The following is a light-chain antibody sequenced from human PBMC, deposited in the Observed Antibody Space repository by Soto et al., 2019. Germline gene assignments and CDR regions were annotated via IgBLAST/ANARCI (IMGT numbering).Light chain of an antibody. CDR2: EVS. CDR1: SSDVGGYNY. Sequence: QSVLTQPASVSGSPEQSITISCTGTSSDVGGYNYGSWYQQHPGKAPNLMIYEVSNRPSGVSNRFSGSKSGNTASLTISGLQAEDEADYYCSSYTSSSTLFGGGTKVTVL. V-gene: IGLV2-14*01. J-gene: IGLJ2*01. CDR3: SSYTSSSTL.